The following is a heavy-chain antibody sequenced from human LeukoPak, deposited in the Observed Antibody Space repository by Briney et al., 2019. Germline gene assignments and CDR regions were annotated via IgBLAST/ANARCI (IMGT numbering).Heavy chain of an antibody. J-gene: IGHJ4*02. D-gene: IGHD6-19*01. Sequence: KSGGPLRLSCAASGFTFSSYSMNWVRQAPGKGLEWVSSISSSSSYIYYADSVKGRFTISRDNAKNSLYLQMNSLRAEDTAVYYCARSLAVAGFDYWGQGTLVTVSS. CDR3: ARSLAVAGFDY. CDR1: GFTFSSYS. CDR2: ISSSSSYI. V-gene: IGHV3-21*01.